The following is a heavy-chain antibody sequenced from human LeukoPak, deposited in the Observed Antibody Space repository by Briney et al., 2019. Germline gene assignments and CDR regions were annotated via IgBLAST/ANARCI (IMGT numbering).Heavy chain of an antibody. J-gene: IGHJ5*02. CDR1: GYTFTSYG. CDR2: ISAYNGNT. D-gene: IGHD6-13*01. V-gene: IGHV1-18*01. Sequence: ASVKVSCKASGYTFTSYGISWMRQAPGQGLEWMGWISAYNGNTNYAQKLQGRVTMTTDTSTSTAYMELRSLRSDDTAVYYCARDSSSWYGGGWFDPWGQGTLVTVSS. CDR3: ARDSSSWYGGGWFDP.